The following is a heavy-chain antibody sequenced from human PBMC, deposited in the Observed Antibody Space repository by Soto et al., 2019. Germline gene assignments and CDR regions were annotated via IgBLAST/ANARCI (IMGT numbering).Heavy chain of an antibody. D-gene: IGHD6-6*01. CDR2: IYPGDSDT. CDR1: TSYW. J-gene: IGHJ4*02. V-gene: IGHV5-51*01. CDR3: ARHFWSSSHGDY. Sequence: TSYWIGWVRQMPGKGLEWMGIIYPGDSDTRYSPSFQGQVTISADKSISTAYLQWSSLKASDTAMYYCARHFWSSSHGDYWGQGTLVTVSS.